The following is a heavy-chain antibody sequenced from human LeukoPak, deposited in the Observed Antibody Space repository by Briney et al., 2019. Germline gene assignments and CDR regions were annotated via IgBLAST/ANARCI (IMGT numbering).Heavy chain of an antibody. CDR2: IYHSGST. J-gene: IGHJ4*02. D-gene: IGHD3-10*02. CDR1: GVSISSGGSS. V-gene: IGHV4-30-2*01. CDR3: ARGLFDFSPASESFDY. Sequence: SQTLSLTCAVSGVSISSGGSSWSWIRQPPGKGMEWIGFIYHSGSTYYNPSLKSRVTISIDRSKNQFSLKLRSVTAADTAVYYCARGLFDFSPASESFDYWVQGTLVTVSS.